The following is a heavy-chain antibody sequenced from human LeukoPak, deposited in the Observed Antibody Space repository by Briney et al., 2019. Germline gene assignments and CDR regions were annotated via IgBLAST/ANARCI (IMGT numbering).Heavy chain of an antibody. CDR3: ARDGYSGSDAL. Sequence: SETLSLTCTVSGGSISSYYWSWIRQPPGKGLEWIGYIYHSGSTNYNPSLKSRITISVDTSQNQFSLKLSSVTGADTAVYYCARDGYSGSDALWGQGTLVTVSS. D-gene: IGHD5-12*01. CDR1: GGSISSYY. J-gene: IGHJ4*02. CDR2: IYHSGST. V-gene: IGHV4-59*01.